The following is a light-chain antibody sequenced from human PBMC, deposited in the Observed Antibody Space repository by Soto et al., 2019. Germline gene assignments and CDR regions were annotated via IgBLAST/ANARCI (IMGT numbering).Light chain of an antibody. CDR3: CSFAGSYSYV. J-gene: IGLJ1*01. V-gene: IGLV2-11*01. Sequence: QSALTQPRSVSGSPGQSVTISCTGTSSDVGRYDYVSWYQQYPGEAPKLIIYDVTERPSGVPDRFSGSKSGNTASLTISGLRAEYEAAYSCCSFAGSYSYVFGSGTKVTVL. CDR2: DVT. CDR1: SSDVGRYDY.